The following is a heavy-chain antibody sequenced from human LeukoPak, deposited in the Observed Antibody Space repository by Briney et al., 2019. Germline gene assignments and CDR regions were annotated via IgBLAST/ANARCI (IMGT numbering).Heavy chain of an antibody. CDR2: IYYSGST. V-gene: IGHV4-59*01. J-gene: IGHJ5*02. CDR3: ARGEVALNWFDP. D-gene: IGHD2-15*01. Sequence: PSETLSLTCTVSGGSISSYYWTWIRQPPGKGLEGIAYIYYSGSTNYNPSLKSQVTISVDKSKNQFSLKLRSVTAADTAVYYCARGEVALNWFDPWGQGTLVTVSS. CDR1: GGSISSYY.